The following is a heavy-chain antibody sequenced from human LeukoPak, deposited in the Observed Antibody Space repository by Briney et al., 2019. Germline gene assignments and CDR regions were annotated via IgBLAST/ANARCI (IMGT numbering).Heavy chain of an antibody. Sequence: SETLSLTCTVSGYSISSGYYWGWIRQPPGKGLEWIGSIYHSGSTYYNPSLKSRVTISVGTSKNQFSLKLSSVTAADTAVYYCARIKEELSDIWGQGTMVTVSS. CDR2: IYHSGST. J-gene: IGHJ3*02. CDR1: GYSISSGYY. CDR3: ARIKEELSDI. V-gene: IGHV4-38-2*02.